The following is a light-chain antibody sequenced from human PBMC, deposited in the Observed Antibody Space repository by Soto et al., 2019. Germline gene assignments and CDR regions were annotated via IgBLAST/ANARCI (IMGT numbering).Light chain of an antibody. V-gene: IGLV2-8*01. CDR3: SSYAGSNKLVV. Sequence: QSVLTQPPSASGSPGQSVTISCTGTSSAVGGYNYVSWYQQHPGKAPKLMIYEVSKRPSGVPDRFSGSKSGNTASLTVSGLHAEDEADYYCSSYAGSNKLVVFGGGTKLTVL. CDR1: SSAVGGYNY. CDR2: EVS. J-gene: IGLJ2*01.